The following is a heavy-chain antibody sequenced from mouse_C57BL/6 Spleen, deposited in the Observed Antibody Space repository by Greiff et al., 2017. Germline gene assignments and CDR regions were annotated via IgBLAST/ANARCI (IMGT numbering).Heavy chain of an antibody. J-gene: IGHJ4*01. CDR2: IRNKANGYTT. V-gene: IGHV7-3*01. CDR1: GFTFTDYY. CDR3: ARSHYDYDVYYAMDY. D-gene: IGHD2-4*01. Sequence: EVQLVESGGGLVQPGGSLSLSCAASGFTFTDYYMSWVRQPPGKALEWLGFIRNKANGYTTEYSASVKGRFTISRDNSQSILYLQMNALRAEDSATYYCARSHYDYDVYYAMDYGGQGTSVTVSS.